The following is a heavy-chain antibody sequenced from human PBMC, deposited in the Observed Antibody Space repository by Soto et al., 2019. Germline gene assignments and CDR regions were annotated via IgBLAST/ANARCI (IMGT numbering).Heavy chain of an antibody. D-gene: IGHD1-26*01. CDR3: AKDWWELHSGNDKRTLSY. V-gene: IGHV3-21*04. J-gene: IGHJ4*02. CDR2: ISSSSSYI. Sequence: GGSLRLSCAASGFTFSSYSMNWVRQAPGKGLEWVSSISSSSSYIYYADSVKGRFTISRDNAKNSLYLQMNSLRAEDTAVYYCAKDWWELHSGNDKRTLSYWGQGTLVTVSS. CDR1: GFTFSSYS.